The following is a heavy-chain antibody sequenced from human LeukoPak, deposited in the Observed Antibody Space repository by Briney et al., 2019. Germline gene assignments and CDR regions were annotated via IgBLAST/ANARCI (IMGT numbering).Heavy chain of an antibody. J-gene: IGHJ4*02. Sequence: SETLSLTCTVSGYSISSGYYWGWIRQPPGKGLEWIGSIYHSGSTYYNPSLKGRVTISVDTSKNQFSLKMNSVTAADTAVYYCARGGGDFWSGVLFDYWGQGTLVTVSS. CDR3: ARGGGDFWSGVLFDY. CDR1: GYSISSGYY. CDR2: IYHSGST. V-gene: IGHV4-38-2*02. D-gene: IGHD3-3*01.